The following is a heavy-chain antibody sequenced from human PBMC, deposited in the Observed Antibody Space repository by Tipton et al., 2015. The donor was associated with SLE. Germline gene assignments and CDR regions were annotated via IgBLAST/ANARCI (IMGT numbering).Heavy chain of an antibody. Sequence: TLSLTCAVYGGSFSGYYWTWIRQPPGKGLEWIGEINHSGSTNYNPSLKSRVTFSVDTSKTHFSLNLSSVTAADTAVYYCARGGLGSDLRGSIYLGLWGQGALVTVSS. D-gene: IGHD7-27*01. CDR1: GGSFSGYY. V-gene: IGHV4-34*01. CDR2: INHSGST. CDR3: ARGGLGSDLRGSIYLGL. J-gene: IGHJ1*01.